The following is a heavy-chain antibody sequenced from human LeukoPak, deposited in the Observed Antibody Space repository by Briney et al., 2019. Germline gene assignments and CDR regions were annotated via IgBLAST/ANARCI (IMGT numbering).Heavy chain of an antibody. CDR1: GYTFTGYY. J-gene: IGHJ4*02. CDR2: INPNSGGT. CDR3: ASWDWNDGFGHGY. V-gene: IGHV1-2*02. D-gene: IGHD1-1*01. Sequence: ASVKASCKASGYTFTGYYMHWVRQAPGQGLEWMGWINPNSGGTNYAQKFRGRVTMTRDTSISTAYMELSRLRSDDTAVYYCASWDWNDGFGHGYWGQGTLVTVSS.